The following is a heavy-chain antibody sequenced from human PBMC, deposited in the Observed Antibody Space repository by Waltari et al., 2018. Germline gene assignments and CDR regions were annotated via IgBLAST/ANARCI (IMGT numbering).Heavy chain of an antibody. CDR1: VFTFSNCG. CDR3: ARIGSWPPWLDY. V-gene: IGHV3-7*01. CDR2: IKKDGSAT. Sequence: EVQLVESGGGLVQPGGSLRLSCGASVFTFSNCGRSWVRQASGKGLEWVANIKKDGSATYYVDSVRGRFSISRDNAKNSLSLQMNSLRAEDTAVYYCARIGSWPPWLDYWGQGILVTVSS. J-gene: IGHJ4*02. D-gene: IGHD6-13*01.